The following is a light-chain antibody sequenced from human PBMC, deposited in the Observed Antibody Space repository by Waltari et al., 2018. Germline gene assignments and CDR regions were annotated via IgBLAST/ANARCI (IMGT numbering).Light chain of an antibody. CDR1: QSVSSY. Sequence: DIVLTQSNGTMTCSPGDRVTISCLARQSVSSYLAWSQQKPGQAPRLLIYHASTTSTGIPDRFSGSGSWTDFSLTISRLEPEDFAMYYCHQYVESPATFGQGTKVEIK. V-gene: IGKV3-20*01. CDR3: HQYVESPAT. J-gene: IGKJ1*01. CDR2: HAS.